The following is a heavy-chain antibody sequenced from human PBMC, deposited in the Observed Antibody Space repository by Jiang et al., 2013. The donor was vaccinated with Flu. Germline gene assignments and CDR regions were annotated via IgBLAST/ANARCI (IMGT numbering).Heavy chain of an antibody. Sequence: GAEVKKPGASVKVSCKASGYIFTSYYIHWVRQAPGQGLEWMGMINPSGGITTYAQKFQGRVTMTRDTSTSTVYMELSSLRSEDTAMYYCGRVSGGGTYFVPDYWGQGALVTVSS. J-gene: IGHJ4*02. CDR2: INPSGGIT. CDR1: GYIFTSYY. D-gene: IGHD1-26*01. CDR3: GRVSGGGTYFVPDY. V-gene: IGHV1-46*03.